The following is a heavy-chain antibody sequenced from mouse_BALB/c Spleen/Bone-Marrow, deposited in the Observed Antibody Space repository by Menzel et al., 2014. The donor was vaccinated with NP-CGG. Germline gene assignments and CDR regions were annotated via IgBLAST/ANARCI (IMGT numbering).Heavy chain of an antibody. J-gene: IGHJ4*01. Sequence: QVQLKESGTELAKPGASVKMSCKASGYTFTSYWIHWIKQRPGQGLEWIGYINPITGYTEYNQKFKDKATSTADKSSSTAYIQLSSLTSDDSAVYYCARNYDYDGGYCAMDYWGQGTSVTVSS. CDR3: ARNYDYDGGYCAMDY. CDR1: GYTFTSYW. D-gene: IGHD2-4*01. V-gene: IGHV1-7*01. CDR2: INPITGYT.